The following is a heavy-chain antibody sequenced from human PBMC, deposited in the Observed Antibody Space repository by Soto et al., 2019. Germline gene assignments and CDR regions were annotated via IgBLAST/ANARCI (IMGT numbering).Heavy chain of an antibody. Sequence: QVQLVESGGGVVQPGRSLRLSCAASGFTFSSYAMHWVRQAPGKGLEWVAVISYDGSNKYYADSVKGRFTISRDNSKNTLYRQMNSLRAEDTAVYYCASGGVGGLAPFPHGYWGQGTLVTVSS. J-gene: IGHJ4*02. D-gene: IGHD3-16*01. CDR2: ISYDGSNK. CDR1: GFTFSSYA. CDR3: ASGGVGGLAPFPHGY. V-gene: IGHV3-30-3*01.